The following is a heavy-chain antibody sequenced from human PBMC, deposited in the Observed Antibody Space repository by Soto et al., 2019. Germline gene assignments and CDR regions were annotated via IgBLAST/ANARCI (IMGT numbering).Heavy chain of an antibody. CDR2: ISYDGSNK. CDR1: GFTFSSYG. V-gene: IGHV3-30*18. J-gene: IGHJ4*02. Sequence: GGSLRLSCAASGFTFSSYGMHWVRQAPGKGLEWVAVISYDGSNKYYADSVKGRFTISRDNSKNTLYLQMNSLRAEDTAVYYCAKGLEIGPYDILTGYYIYPDYWGQRTLVTVSS. CDR3: AKGLEIGPYDILTGYYIYPDY. D-gene: IGHD3-9*01.